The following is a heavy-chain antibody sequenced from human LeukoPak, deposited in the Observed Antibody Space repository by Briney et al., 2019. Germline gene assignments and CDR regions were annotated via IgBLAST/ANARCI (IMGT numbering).Heavy chain of an antibody. V-gene: IGHV3-30-3*01. J-gene: IGHJ4*02. CDR3: AREAEALDY. Sequence: GRSLRLSCAASGFTFSSYAMHWVRQAPGKGLEWVALISYDGSDKYYADSVKGRFTISRDKSKNTLYLQMNSLRAEDTAVYFCAREAEALDYWGQGTLVTVSS. CDR1: GFTFSSYA. CDR2: ISYDGSDK.